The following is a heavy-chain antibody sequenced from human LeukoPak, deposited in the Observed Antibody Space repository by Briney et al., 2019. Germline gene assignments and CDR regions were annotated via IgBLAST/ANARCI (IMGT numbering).Heavy chain of an antibody. CDR3: FGTPKDILTGYYRIGAFDI. CDR1: GFTFRNYG. D-gene: IGHD3-9*01. V-gene: IGHV3-23*01. Sequence: GGTLRLSCAASGFTFRNYGMSWVRQAPGKGLEWVSAISNSGGNTYYADSVKGRFTISRDNSRNTLYLQMNSLRAEDTAVYYCFGTPKDILTGYYRIGAFDIWGQGTMVTVSS. CDR2: ISNSGGNT. J-gene: IGHJ3*02.